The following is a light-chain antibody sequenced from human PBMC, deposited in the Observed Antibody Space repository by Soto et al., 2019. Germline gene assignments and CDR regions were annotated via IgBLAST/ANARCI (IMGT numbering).Light chain of an antibody. J-gene: IGKJ4*01. Sequence: DIQVTQSPPSLSASVGDRVTLTCRASQDIGNHLAWFQQKPGKTPKPLIHAASSLQSGVPSKFSGSGYGTDFTLTISSLQPEDFATYYCQQYHLYPLTFGGGTKVEIK. CDR3: QQYHLYPLT. V-gene: IGKV1-16*02. CDR2: AAS. CDR1: QDIGNH.